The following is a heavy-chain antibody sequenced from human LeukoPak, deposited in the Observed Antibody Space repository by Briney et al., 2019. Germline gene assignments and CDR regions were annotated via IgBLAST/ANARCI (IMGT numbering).Heavy chain of an antibody. D-gene: IGHD6-13*01. Sequence: SETLSLTCTVSGGSTSSSSYYWGWIRQPPGKGLEWIGSIYYSGSTYYNPSLKSRVTISVDTSKNQFSLKLSSVTAADTAVYYCARDHSSSWYNWFDPWGQGTLVTVSS. CDR3: ARDHSSSWYNWFDP. CDR2: IYYSGST. J-gene: IGHJ5*02. CDR1: GGSTSSSSYY. V-gene: IGHV4-39*07.